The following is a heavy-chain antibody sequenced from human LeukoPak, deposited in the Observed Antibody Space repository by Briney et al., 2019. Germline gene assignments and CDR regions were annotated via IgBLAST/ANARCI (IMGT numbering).Heavy chain of an antibody. CDR1: GGSISSGDYY. D-gene: IGHD6-19*01. J-gene: IGHJ4*02. CDR2: IYHSGST. CDR3: ARAAGGYSSGWYYE. V-gene: IGHV4-30-4*01. Sequence: SETLSLTCTVSGGSISSGDYYWSWIRQPPGKGLEWIGYIYHSGSTNYNPSLKSRVTISVDKSKNQFSLKLSSVTAADTAVYYCARAAGGYSSGWYYEWGQGTLVTVSS.